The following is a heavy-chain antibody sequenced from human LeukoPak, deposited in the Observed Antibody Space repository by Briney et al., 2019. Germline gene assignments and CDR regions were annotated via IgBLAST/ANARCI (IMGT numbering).Heavy chain of an antibody. J-gene: IGHJ4*02. Sequence: GGSLRLSCAASGFTFSSYAMSWVRQAPGKGLEWVSAISGSGGSTYYADSVKGRFTIPRDNSKNTLYLQMNSLRAEDTAVYYCAKDLTDTAMVEGFDYWGQGTLVTVSS. V-gene: IGHV3-23*01. CDR2: ISGSGGST. D-gene: IGHD5-18*01. CDR3: AKDLTDTAMVEGFDY. CDR1: GFTFSSYA.